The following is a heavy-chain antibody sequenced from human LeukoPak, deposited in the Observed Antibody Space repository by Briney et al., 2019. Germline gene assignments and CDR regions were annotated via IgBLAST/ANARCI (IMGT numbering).Heavy chain of an antibody. CDR2: ISSSSSYI. J-gene: IGHJ4*02. D-gene: IGHD5-24*01. Sequence: GGSLRLSCAASGFTFSSYSMNWVRQAPGKGLGWVSSISSSSSYIYYADSVKGRFTISRDNAKNSLYLQMNSLRAEDTAVYYCARDFSERDGYKDYWGQGTLVTVSS. V-gene: IGHV3-21*01. CDR3: ARDFSERDGYKDY. CDR1: GFTFSSYS.